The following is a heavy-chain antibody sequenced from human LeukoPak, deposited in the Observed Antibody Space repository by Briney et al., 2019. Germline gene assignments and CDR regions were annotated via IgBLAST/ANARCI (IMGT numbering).Heavy chain of an antibody. J-gene: IGHJ4*02. CDR3: ARGVRVGIAVAGPIDY. CDR2: IYYGGST. D-gene: IGHD6-19*01. V-gene: IGHV4-59*08. CDR1: GGSISGYY. Sequence: SETLSLTCTVSGGSISGYYWSWIRQPPGKGLEWIGYIYYGGSTNYNPSLKSRVTISVDTSKNQFSLKLSSVTAADTAVYYCARGVRVGIAVAGPIDYWGQGTLVTVSS.